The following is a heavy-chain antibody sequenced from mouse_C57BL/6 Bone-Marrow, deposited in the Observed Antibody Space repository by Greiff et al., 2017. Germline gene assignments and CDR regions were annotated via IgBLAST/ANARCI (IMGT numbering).Heavy chain of an antibody. Sequence: VQLQQSGAELVMPGASVKLSCKASGYTFTSYWMHWVKQRPGQCLEWIGEIDPSDSYTNYNQKFKGKSTLTVDKSSSTADMQLSSLTSEDSAVYYCARYGRYFDVWGTGTTVTVSS. CDR3: ARYGRYFDV. CDR1: GYTFTSYW. CDR2: IDPSDSYT. V-gene: IGHV1-69*01. J-gene: IGHJ1*03. D-gene: IGHD1-2*01.